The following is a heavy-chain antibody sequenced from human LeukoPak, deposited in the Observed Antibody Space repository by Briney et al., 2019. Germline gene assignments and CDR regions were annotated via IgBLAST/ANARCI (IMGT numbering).Heavy chain of an antibody. CDR3: ARDPRYCSGGSCYSEVGWFDP. CDR2: IYYSGST. CDR1: GGSLSSYY. V-gene: IGHV4-59*01. J-gene: IGHJ5*02. D-gene: IGHD2-15*01. Sequence: SETLSLTCPVSGGSLSSYYWGWIRQPPGKGLEGIGYIYYSGSTNYNPSLKSRVTISVDTSKNQLSLKLSSVTAADTAVYYCARDPRYCSGGSCYSEVGWFDPWGQGTLVTVSS.